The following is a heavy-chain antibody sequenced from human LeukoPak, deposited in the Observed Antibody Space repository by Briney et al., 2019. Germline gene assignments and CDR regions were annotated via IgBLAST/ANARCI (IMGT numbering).Heavy chain of an antibody. CDR2: ISAYNGNT. J-gene: IGHJ4*02. Sequence: ASVKVSCKASGCTFTSYGISWVRQAPGQGLEWMGWISAYNGNTNYAQKLQGRVTMTTDTSTSTAYMELRSLRSDDTAVYYCARELLPNLVGATTAGYWGQGTLVTVSS. CDR3: ARELLPNLVGATTAGY. CDR1: GCTFTSYG. V-gene: IGHV1-18*01. D-gene: IGHD1-26*01.